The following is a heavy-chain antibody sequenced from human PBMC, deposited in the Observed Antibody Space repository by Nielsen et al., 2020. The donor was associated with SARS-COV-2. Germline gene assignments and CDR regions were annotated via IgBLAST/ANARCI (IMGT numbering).Heavy chain of an antibody. CDR3: ARGPVPWFGELLHNWFNP. CDR2: INHSGST. Sequence: SETLSLTCTVSGGSISSGDYYWSWIRQPPGKGLEWIGEINHSGSTNYNPSLKSRVTISVDTSKNQFSLKLSSVTAADTAVYYCARGPVPWFGELLHNWFNPWGQGTLVTVSS. D-gene: IGHD3-10*01. J-gene: IGHJ5*02. V-gene: IGHV4-39*07. CDR1: GGSISSGDYY.